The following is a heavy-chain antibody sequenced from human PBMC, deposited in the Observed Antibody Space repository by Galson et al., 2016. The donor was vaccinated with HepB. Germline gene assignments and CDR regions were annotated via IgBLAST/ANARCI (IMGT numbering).Heavy chain of an antibody. J-gene: IGHJ6*02. V-gene: IGHV1-2*04. D-gene: IGHD4-17*01. CDR3: AANFGDYYYGVDV. CDR1: GYNFTDYY. Sequence: SVKVSCKASGYNFTDYYLHWVRQAPGQGLEWLGWINPNSGGTNYAQKFQGWVTMTRDTSISTAYIELSKLRSDDTAVYYCAANFGDYYYGVDVWGQGTTVTVSS. CDR2: INPNSGGT.